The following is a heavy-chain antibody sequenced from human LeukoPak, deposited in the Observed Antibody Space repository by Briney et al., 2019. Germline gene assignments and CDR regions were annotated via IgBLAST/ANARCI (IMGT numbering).Heavy chain of an antibody. Sequence: GGSLRLSCAASGFTFDDHGMSWVRQAPGKGLEWVSGIKWDGGRTGYADSVKGRFTISRDNAKNSVYLQMNSLRAEDTALYYCARAYYDSSGYYHNWLDPWGQGTLVTVSS. CDR2: IKWDGGRT. D-gene: IGHD3-22*01. V-gene: IGHV3-20*04. J-gene: IGHJ5*02. CDR1: GFTFDDHG. CDR3: ARAYYDSSGYYHNWLDP.